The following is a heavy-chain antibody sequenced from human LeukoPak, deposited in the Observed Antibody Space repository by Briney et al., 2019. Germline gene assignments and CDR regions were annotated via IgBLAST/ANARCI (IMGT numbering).Heavy chain of an antibody. D-gene: IGHD4-17*01. CDR2: INPYSGGT. Sequence: ASVKVSCKASGYTFTGYYMHWVRQAPGQGLEWMGWINPYSGGTNYAQKFQGRVTMTRDTSISTAYMELSRLRSDDTAVYYGARATTVTTTNYYYYDGMDVWAKGPRSPSP. V-gene: IGHV1-2*02. CDR3: ARATTVTTTNYYYYDGMDV. CDR1: GYTFTGYY. J-gene: IGHJ6*02.